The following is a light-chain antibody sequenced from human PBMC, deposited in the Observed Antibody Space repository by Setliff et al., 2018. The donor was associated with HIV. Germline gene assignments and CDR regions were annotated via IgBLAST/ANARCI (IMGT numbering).Light chain of an antibody. Sequence: QSVLTQPRSVSGSPGQSVTISCTGTSSDVGGYNYVSWYHQHPGKAPKLMISDVSKRPSGVPDRFSGSKSGNTASLTISGLQAEDEADYYCCSYAGNAYVFGAGTKGTVL. CDR3: CSYAGNAYV. CDR1: SSDVGGYNY. V-gene: IGLV2-11*01. J-gene: IGLJ1*01. CDR2: DVS.